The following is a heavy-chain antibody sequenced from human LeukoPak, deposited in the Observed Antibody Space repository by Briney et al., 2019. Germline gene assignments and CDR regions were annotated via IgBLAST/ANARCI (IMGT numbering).Heavy chain of an antibody. CDR1: GGSISNYF. J-gene: IGHJ4*02. CDR3: VRHTTSGWYQVVY. D-gene: IGHD6-19*01. V-gene: IGHV4-59*01. CDR2: ITYSGST. Sequence: SETLSLTCTVSGGSISNYFWSWIRQPPGKGVEGIGYITYSGSTDHNPSLKSRVTISVDASKKQFSLKLTSVTAADTAVYYCVRHTTSGWYQVVYWGQGTLVTVSS.